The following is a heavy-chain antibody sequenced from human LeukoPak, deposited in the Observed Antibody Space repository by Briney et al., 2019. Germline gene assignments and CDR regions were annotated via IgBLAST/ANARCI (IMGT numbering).Heavy chain of an antibody. D-gene: IGHD6-19*01. J-gene: IGHJ4*01. CDR2: IYYSGSS. Sequence: SETLSLTCTVSGDSISSGSYYWGWLRQSPGKDLEWIGSIYYSGSSHYNPSLKSRVTISVDTSKKQFSLKLSSVTAADTAVYYCARNSSGWSFDYWGQGTLVTVSS. V-gene: IGHV4-39*01. CDR1: GDSISSGSYY. CDR3: ARNSSGWSFDY.